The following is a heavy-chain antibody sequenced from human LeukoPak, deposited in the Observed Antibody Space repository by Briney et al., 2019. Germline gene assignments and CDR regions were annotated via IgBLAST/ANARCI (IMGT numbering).Heavy chain of an antibody. CDR1: GFTVSSNY. J-gene: IGHJ6*03. CDR3: ARDAFSYYYYYMDV. Sequence: GGSLRLSCAASGFTVSSNYMNWVRQAPGKGLEWVANIKQDGSEKHYVDSVKGRFTISRDNAKNSLYLQMNSLRAEDTAVYYCARDAFSYYYYYMDVWGKGTTVTVSS. CDR2: IKQDGSEK. V-gene: IGHV3-7*01.